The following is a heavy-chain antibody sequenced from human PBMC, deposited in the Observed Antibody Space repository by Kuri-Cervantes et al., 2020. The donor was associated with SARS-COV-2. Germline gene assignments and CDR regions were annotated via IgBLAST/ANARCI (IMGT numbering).Heavy chain of an antibody. D-gene: IGHD3-22*01. CDR2: INYGGTS. V-gene: IGHV4-39*01. CDR3: ARAPGYYYDSSGYSQNWFDP. Sequence: SETLSLTCTVSGGSINSGSYYWGWIRQPPGKGLEWIGSINYGGTSYYNPSLKSRVTISVDTSTNQFSLKLSSVTAADTAVYYCARAPGYYYDSSGYSQNWFDPWGQGTLVTVSS. J-gene: IGHJ5*02. CDR1: GGSINSGSYY.